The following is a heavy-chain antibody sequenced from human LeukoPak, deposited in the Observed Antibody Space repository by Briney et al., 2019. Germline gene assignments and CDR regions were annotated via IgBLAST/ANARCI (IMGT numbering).Heavy chain of an antibody. D-gene: IGHD6-19*01. J-gene: IGHJ6*02. V-gene: IGHV4-34*01. CDR2: INHSGST. CDR1: GGSFSGYY. CDR3: ARAPYSYSSGWYGHYYYGMDV. Sequence: SETLSLTCGVYGGSFSGYYWSWIRQPPGKGLEWIGEINHSGSTNYNPSLKSRVTISVDTSKNQFSLKLSSVTAADTAVYYCARAPYSYSSGWYGHYYYGMDVWGQGTTVTVSS.